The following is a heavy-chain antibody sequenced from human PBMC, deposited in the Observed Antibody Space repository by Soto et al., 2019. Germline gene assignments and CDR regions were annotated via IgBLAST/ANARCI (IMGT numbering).Heavy chain of an antibody. V-gene: IGHV1-69*04. J-gene: IGHJ3*02. CDR2: IIPILGIA. D-gene: IGHD4-17*01. Sequence: SVRVSCKASGGTFSSYTISWVRQAPGQGLEWMGRIIPILGIANYAQKFQGRVTITADKSTSTAYMELSSLRSEDTAVYYCARDWDYGDYHDAFDIWGQGTMVTVSS. CDR3: ARDWDYGDYHDAFDI. CDR1: GGTFSSYT.